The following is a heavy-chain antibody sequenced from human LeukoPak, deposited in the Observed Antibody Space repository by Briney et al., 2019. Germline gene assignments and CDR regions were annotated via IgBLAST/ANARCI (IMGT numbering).Heavy chain of an antibody. V-gene: IGHV3-21*01. J-gene: IGHJ5*02. CDR1: GFTFSSYS. CDR3: AREGGYCSGGSCLNKNWFDP. CDR2: ISSSSSYI. D-gene: IGHD2-15*01. Sequence: KAGGSLRLSCAASGFTFSSYSMNWVRQAPGKGLEWVSSISSSSSYIYYADSVKGRFTISRDNAKNSLYLQMNSLRTEDTAVYYCAREGGYCSGGSCLNKNWFDPWGQGTLVTVSS.